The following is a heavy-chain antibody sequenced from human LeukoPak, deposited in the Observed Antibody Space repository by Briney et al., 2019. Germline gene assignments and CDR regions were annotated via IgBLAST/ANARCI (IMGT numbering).Heavy chain of an antibody. V-gene: IGHV4-59*08. Sequence: PSETLSLTCTVSGGSISSHYWSWIRQPPGKGLEWIGYIYYSGSTNYNPSLKSRVTISVDTSKNQFSLKLSSVTAANTAVYYCARSPYSSGWYLGFDWFDPWGQGTLVTVSS. CDR3: ARSPYSSGWYLGFDWFDP. CDR2: IYYSGST. CDR1: GGSISSHY. J-gene: IGHJ5*02. D-gene: IGHD6-19*01.